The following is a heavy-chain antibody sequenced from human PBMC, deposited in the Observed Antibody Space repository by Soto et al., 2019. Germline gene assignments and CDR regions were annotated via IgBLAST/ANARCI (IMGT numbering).Heavy chain of an antibody. V-gene: IGHV3-33*01. Sequence: QVQLVESGGGVVQPGRSLRLSCAASGFSFSNYGMHWVRQAPGKGLEWVAVIWHDGSHNYYADSVQSRLTISRDDSMSTLYLQMNSLRAEDTAVYYCLPDNNSGYPDSWGQGTLVTVSS. CDR1: GFSFSNYG. J-gene: IGHJ4*02. D-gene: IGHD3-22*01. CDR2: IWHDGSHN. CDR3: LPDNNSGYPDS.